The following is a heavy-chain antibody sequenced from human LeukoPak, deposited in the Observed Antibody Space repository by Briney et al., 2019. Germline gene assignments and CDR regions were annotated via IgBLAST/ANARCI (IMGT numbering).Heavy chain of an antibody. D-gene: IGHD1-1*01. CDR2: IWYDGSNK. CDR3: ARDSKLGNDEASYYFDC. CDR1: GFTFSSYG. J-gene: IGHJ4*03. V-gene: IGHV3-33*01. Sequence: GRSLRLSCAASGFTFSSYGMHWVGQAPGKGLEWVAVIWYDGSNKYYADSVKGRFTISRDNSKNTLYPQMNSLRAEDTAVYYCARDSKLGNDEASYYFDCWGHRILVSVSS.